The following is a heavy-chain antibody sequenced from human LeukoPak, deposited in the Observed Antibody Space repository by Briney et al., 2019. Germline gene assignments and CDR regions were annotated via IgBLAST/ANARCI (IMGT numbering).Heavy chain of an antibody. V-gene: IGHV5-51*01. D-gene: IGHD2-15*01. CDR2: IYPGDSDT. CDR3: ARRYCSGGSCYYYFDY. CDR1: GYGFTSYW. J-gene: IGHJ4*02. Sequence: GAALEISSKGFGYGFTSYWIGWVRPMPGKGLEWMGIIYPGDSDTRYSPSFQGQVTISADKPISTAYLQWSSLKASDTALYYCARRYCSGGSCYYYFDYWGQGTLVTVSS.